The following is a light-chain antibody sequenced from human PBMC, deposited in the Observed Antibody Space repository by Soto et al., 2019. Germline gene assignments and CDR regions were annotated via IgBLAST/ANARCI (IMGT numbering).Light chain of an antibody. CDR3: QQRSDWPLT. CDR1: QSVSSY. Sequence: EIVLTQSPGTLSLSAWERATLSCRASQSVSSYLAWYQQKPGQAPRLLLDEVSNRARCSPASVSGSGSETDGTLTISSLEPEDFAVYYCQQRSDWPLTFGQGTRLEIK. J-gene: IGKJ5*01. CDR2: EVS. V-gene: IGKV3-11*01.